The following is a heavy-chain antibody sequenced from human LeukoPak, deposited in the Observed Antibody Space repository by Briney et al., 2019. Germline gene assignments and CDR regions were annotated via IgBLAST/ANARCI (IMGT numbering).Heavy chain of an antibody. Sequence: GGSLRLSCAASGFTFSSYWMHWVRQAPGKGLVWVSRINTDGSSTTYADSVKGRFTISRDNSKNTLYLQLNSLRAEDTAVYYCARRYCSTYPTGHAFDLWGQGTMVTVSS. CDR1: GFTFSSYW. J-gene: IGHJ3*01. CDR2: INTDGSST. V-gene: IGHV3-74*01. CDR3: ARRYCSTYPTGHAFDL. D-gene: IGHD2-2*01.